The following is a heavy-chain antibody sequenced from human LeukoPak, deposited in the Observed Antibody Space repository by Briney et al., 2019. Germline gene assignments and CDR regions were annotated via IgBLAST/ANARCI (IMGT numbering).Heavy chain of an antibody. CDR1: GGSISSTNW. J-gene: IGHJ4*02. CDR3: ARLLYNSGYYFDY. CDR2: IYHSGTT. V-gene: IGHV4-4*02. Sequence: SETLSLTCVVSGGSISSTNWWSWVRQPPGKGLECIDEIYHSGTTNYNPSLKSRVTILVNKSKNKFSLKLSAVTAADTAVYYCARLLYNSGYYFDYWGQGTLVTVSS. D-gene: IGHD2-2*02.